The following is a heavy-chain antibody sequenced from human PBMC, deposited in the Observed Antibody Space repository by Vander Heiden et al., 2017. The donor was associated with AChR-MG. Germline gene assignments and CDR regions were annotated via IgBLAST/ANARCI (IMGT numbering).Heavy chain of an antibody. D-gene: IGHD3-3*01. J-gene: IGHJ6*02. Sequence: EVQLFESGGGLVQPGGSLRLLCAASGFTFGSNAMGWVRQAPGKGLEWVSAISGSGGSTYYADSVKGRFTISRDNSKNTLYLQMNSLRAEDTAVYYCAKADTEWLDYGMDVWGQGTTVTVSS. V-gene: IGHV3-23*01. CDR1: GFTFGSNA. CDR3: AKADTEWLDYGMDV. CDR2: ISGSGGST.